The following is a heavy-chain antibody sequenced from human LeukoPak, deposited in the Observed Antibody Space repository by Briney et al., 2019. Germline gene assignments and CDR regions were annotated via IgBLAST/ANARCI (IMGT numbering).Heavy chain of an antibody. Sequence: ASVKVSCKASGGTFSSYAISWVRQSPGQGIEWMGGIIPIFGTANYAQKFQGRVTITADESTSTAYMELSSLRSEDTAVYYCAVACSSTSCYGVGIWGQGTMVTVSS. CDR1: GGTFSSYA. CDR3: AVACSSTSCYGVGI. CDR2: IIPIFGTA. D-gene: IGHD2-2*01. V-gene: IGHV1-69*01. J-gene: IGHJ3*02.